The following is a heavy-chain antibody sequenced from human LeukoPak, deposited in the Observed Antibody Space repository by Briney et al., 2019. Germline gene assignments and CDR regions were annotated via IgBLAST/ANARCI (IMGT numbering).Heavy chain of an antibody. J-gene: IGHJ4*02. D-gene: IGHD6-19*01. CDR2: IYTGGST. Sequence: GGSLRLSCAASGFIVSSNYMSWVRQAPGKGLEWVSVIYTGGSTHYADSVKGRFTISRDNPKNTLYLQMNSLRAEDTSVYYCARGRNSGWYEFVGQFDYWGQGTLVTVSS. CDR1: GFIVSSNY. CDR3: ARGRNSGWYEFVGQFDY. V-gene: IGHV3-66*01.